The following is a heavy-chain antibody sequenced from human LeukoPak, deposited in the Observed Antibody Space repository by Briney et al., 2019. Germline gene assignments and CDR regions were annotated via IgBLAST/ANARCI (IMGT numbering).Heavy chain of an antibody. J-gene: IGHJ6*02. Sequence: PGGSLRLSCAASGFTFSSYAMHWVRQAPGKGLEWVAVISYDGSNKYYADSVKGRFIISRDNSKNTLYLQMNSLRAEDTAVYYCARDRLSDPYSSGWYYYYYGMDVWGQGTTVTVSS. CDR3: ARDRLSDPYSSGWYYYYYGMDV. D-gene: IGHD6-19*01. CDR1: GFTFSSYA. CDR2: ISYDGSNK. V-gene: IGHV3-30*04.